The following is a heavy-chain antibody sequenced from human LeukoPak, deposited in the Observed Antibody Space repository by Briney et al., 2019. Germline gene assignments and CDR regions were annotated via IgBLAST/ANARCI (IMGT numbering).Heavy chain of an antibody. D-gene: IGHD2-21*02. CDR3: AREFFHCGGGCYSNYYYGMDV. V-gene: IGHV1-69*13. CDR2: IIPIFGTA. J-gene: IGHJ6*02. Sequence: GASVKVSCKASGGTFSSYAISWVRQAPGQGLEWMGGIIPIFGTANYAQKFQGRVTITADESTSTAYMELSSLRSEDTAVYYCAREFFHCGGGCYSNYYYGMDVWGQGTTVTVSS. CDR1: GGTFSSYA.